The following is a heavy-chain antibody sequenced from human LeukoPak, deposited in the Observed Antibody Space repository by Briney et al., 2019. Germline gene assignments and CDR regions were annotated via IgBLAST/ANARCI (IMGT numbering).Heavy chain of an antibody. Sequence: SETLSLTCTVSGGSISSYYWSWIRQPPGKGLEGIGDIYYSGSTNYNPSLKSRVTISVDTSKNQFSLKLSSVTAADTAVYYCARSPDPYSSSWYTVDYWGQGTLVTVSS. J-gene: IGHJ4*02. CDR2: IYYSGST. CDR1: GGSISSYY. CDR3: ARSPDPYSSSWYTVDY. D-gene: IGHD6-13*01. V-gene: IGHV4-59*01.